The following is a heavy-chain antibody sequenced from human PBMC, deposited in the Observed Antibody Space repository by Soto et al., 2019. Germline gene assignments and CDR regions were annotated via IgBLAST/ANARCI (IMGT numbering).Heavy chain of an antibody. J-gene: IGHJ5*02. CDR1: GFSLRTGGVG. Sequence: SGPTLVNPTQTLTLTCIFSGFSLRTGGVGVGWIRQPPGKALEWLGFIYWNDDKRYSPSLKSRLTITKDTSKNQVVLTMTNMDPVDTATYYCAKSGSSAWYGWFDPWGHGTPVTVSS. D-gene: IGHD6-19*01. CDR3: AKSGSSAWYGWFDP. V-gene: IGHV2-5*01. CDR2: IYWNDDK.